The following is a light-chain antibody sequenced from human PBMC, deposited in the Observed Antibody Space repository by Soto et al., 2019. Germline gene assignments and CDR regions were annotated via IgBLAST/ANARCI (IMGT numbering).Light chain of an antibody. CDR1: NKIDNW. V-gene: IGKV1-5*03. Sequence: DIQMTQSPSSLSASVGDRVTITCRASNKIDNWLAWFQQKPGKAPKLLIYKASTVESGVPSRFSGSGSGTEFTLTISSLQTDDFAPYYCLHYSTYPLTFDGGTRVDI. CDR2: KAS. CDR3: LHYSTYPLT. J-gene: IGKJ4*01.